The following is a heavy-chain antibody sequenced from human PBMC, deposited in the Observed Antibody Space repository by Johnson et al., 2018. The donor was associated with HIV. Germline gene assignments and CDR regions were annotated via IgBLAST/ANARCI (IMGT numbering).Heavy chain of an antibody. J-gene: IGHJ3*02. CDR1: GFTFSSNY. V-gene: IGHV3-66*02. CDR2: IYSGGRT. D-gene: IGHD3-22*01. Sequence: VQLVESGGGLVQPGGSLRLSCAASGFTFSSNYMSWVRQAPGKGLEWVSVIYSGGRTYYADSVKGRFTISRDNSKNTLYLQMNSLRAEDTAVYYCARAVRDYYDSSGYYYSFAFDIWGQGTMVTVSS. CDR3: ARAVRDYYDSSGYYYSFAFDI.